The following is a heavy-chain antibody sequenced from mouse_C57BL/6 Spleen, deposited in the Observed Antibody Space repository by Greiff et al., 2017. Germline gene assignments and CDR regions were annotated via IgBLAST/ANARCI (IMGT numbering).Heavy chain of an antibody. D-gene: IGHD2-4*01. V-gene: IGHV1-26*01. Sequence: VQLQQSGPELVKPGASVKISCKASGYTFTDYYMNWVKQSHGKSLEWIGDINPNNGGTSYNQKFKGKATLTVDKSSSTAYMELRSLTSEDSAVYYCARRIYYDYYFDYWGQGTTLTVSS. CDR3: ARRIYYDYYFDY. CDR2: INPNNGGT. J-gene: IGHJ2*01. CDR1: GYTFTDYY.